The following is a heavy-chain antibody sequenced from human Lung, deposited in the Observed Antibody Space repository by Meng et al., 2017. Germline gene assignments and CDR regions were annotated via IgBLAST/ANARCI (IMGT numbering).Heavy chain of an antibody. V-gene: IGHV3-33*01. CDR2: IWYDGSNK. CDR3: ARGRYSSSSAVVDY. J-gene: IGHJ4*02. D-gene: IGHD6-13*01. CDR1: GFTFSSYG. Sequence: QVQLVESGGGVVQPGRSLRLSCAASGFTFSSYGMHWVGQAPGKGLEWVAVIWYDGSNKYYADSVKGRFTISRDNSKNTLYLQMNSLRAEDTAVYYCARGRYSSSSAVVDYWGQGTLVTVSS.